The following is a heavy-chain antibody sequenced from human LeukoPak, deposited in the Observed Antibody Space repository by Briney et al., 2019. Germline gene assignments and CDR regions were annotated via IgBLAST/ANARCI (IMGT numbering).Heavy chain of an antibody. CDR3: AKGAQYYGSGSHRRGHYFDS. V-gene: IGHV3-9*01. J-gene: IGHJ4*02. CDR2: ITYNSGYV. D-gene: IGHD3-10*01. CDR1: GFTFDDYV. Sequence: SLRLSCAASGFTFDDYVMHWVRQAPGKGLEWVSGITYNSGYVEYADSVKGRFTISRDNSKNTLYLQMSSLRAEDTAVYYCAKGAQYYGSGSHRRGHYFDSWGQGTLVTVSS.